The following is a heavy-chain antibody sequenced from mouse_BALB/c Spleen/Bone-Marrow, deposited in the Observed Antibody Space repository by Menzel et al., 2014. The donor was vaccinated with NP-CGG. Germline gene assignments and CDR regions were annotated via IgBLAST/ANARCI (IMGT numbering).Heavy chain of an antibody. J-gene: IGHJ1*01. V-gene: IGHV3-8*02. D-gene: IGHD4-1*01. Sequence: VQLQQSGPSLVKPSQTLSLSCSVTGDSIXGGYWHWIRQLPGNKLECMGYISYRGTTYYNPSLKSRISITRDTSKNQYYLELNSVAAEDTATYYCARTGFYNVWGAGTTVTVSS. CDR2: ISYRGTT. CDR3: ARTGFYNV. CDR1: GDSIXGGY.